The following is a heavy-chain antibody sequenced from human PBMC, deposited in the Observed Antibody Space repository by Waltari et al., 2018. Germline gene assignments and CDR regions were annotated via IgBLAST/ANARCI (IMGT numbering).Heavy chain of an antibody. V-gene: IGHV3-9*01. J-gene: IGHJ4*02. CDR3: AKGLYYDSSGPIDY. D-gene: IGHD3-22*01. Sequence: EVQLVEYGGGLVQPGRSLRLSCEASGLTFEDYAMHWVRQAPGKGLGWVSGISWNSGSIGYADSVKGRFTISRDNAKNSLYLQMNSLRAEDTALYYCAKGLYYDSSGPIDYWGQGTLVTVSS. CDR1: GLTFEDYA. CDR2: ISWNSGSI.